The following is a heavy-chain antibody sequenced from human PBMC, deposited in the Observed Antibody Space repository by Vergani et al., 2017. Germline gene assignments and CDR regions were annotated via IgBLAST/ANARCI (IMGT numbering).Heavy chain of an antibody. V-gene: IGHV1-18*01. CDR3: ARDSANYYDSSGYYYAADAFDI. J-gene: IGHJ3*02. Sequence: QVQLVQSGAEVKKPGASVKVSCKASGYTFTSYGISWVRQAPGQGLEWMGWISAYNGNTNYAQKLKGRVTMTTDTSTSTAYMELRSLRSDDTAVYYCARDSANYYDSSGYYYAADAFDIWGQGTMVTVSS. CDR2: ISAYNGNT. D-gene: IGHD3-22*01. CDR1: GYTFTSYG.